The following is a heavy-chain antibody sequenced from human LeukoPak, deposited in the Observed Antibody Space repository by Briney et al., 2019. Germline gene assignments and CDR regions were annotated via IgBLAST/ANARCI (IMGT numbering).Heavy chain of an antibody. J-gene: IGHJ4*02. CDR3: ARRGSGSYVLDY. Sequence: ASVKVSCKASGYTFTRNYMHWVRQAPGQGLEWMGIINPSDGVIDYAQKFQDRVTMTRDTSTSTVYMELSSLRSEDTAVYYCARRGSGSYVLDYWGQGALVTVSS. CDR1: GYTFTRNY. V-gene: IGHV1-46*01. D-gene: IGHD3-10*01. CDR2: INPSDGVI.